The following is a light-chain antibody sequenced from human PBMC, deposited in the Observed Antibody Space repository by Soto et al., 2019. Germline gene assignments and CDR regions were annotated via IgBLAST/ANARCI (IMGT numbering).Light chain of an antibody. J-gene: IGKJ2*01. CDR2: GAT. CDR3: QHYGTSPPYT. Sequence: EIVLTQSPGTLSLSPGERATLSCTASQSVTSSYLAWYQQKPGQAPRLLISGATGRATGIPDRFSGSGSGTDFTLTISRLEPEDFAVYYCQHYGTSPPYTFGQGTKLEIK. V-gene: IGKV3-20*01. CDR1: QSVTSSY.